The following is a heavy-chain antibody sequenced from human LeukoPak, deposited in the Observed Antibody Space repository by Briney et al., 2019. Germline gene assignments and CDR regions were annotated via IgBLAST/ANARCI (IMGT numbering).Heavy chain of an antibody. CDR1: GFTFSSYS. J-gene: IGHJ6*03. CDR2: ISSSSSYI. V-gene: IGHV3-21*01. CDR3: ARDLESRYYDSSGYRSSYYYMDV. Sequence: GGSLRLSCAASGFTFSSYSMNWVRQAPGKGLEWVSSISSSSSYIYYADSVKGRFIISRDNAKNSLYLQMNSLRAEDTAVYYCARDLESRYYDSSGYRSSYYYMDVWGKGTTVTVSS. D-gene: IGHD3-22*01.